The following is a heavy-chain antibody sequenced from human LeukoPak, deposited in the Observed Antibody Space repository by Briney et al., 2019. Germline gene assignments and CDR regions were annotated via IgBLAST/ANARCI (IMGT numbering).Heavy chain of an antibody. D-gene: IGHD2-8*01. CDR1: GLTFTSSA. CDR2: ITGSGGRT. Sequence: GGSLRLSCVASGLTFTSSAMSWVRQPPGRGLELVSTITGSGGRTYYADSVKGRFTISRDNAKNTLYLQMNSLRVEDTAVYYCADIVPGVRNWGQGTLVTVSS. V-gene: IGHV3-23*01. J-gene: IGHJ4*02. CDR3: ADIVPGVRN.